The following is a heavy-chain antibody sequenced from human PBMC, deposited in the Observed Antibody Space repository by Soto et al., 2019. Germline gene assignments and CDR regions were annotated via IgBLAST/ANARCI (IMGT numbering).Heavy chain of an antibody. V-gene: IGHV1-46*01. D-gene: IGHD2-15*01. CDR2: INPSGGST. J-gene: IGHJ4*02. Sequence: QVQLVQSGAEVKKPGASVKVSCKASGYTFTSYYMHWVRQAPGQGLEWMGIINPSGGSTSYAQKFEGGVTXXRXTXXSTVYMELSSLRSEDTAVYYCARELYGGNITAFDDWGQGTLVTVSS. CDR3: ARELYGGNITAFDD. CDR1: GYTFTSYY.